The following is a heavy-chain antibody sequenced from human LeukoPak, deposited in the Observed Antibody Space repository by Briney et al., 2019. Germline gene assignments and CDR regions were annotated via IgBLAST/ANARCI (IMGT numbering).Heavy chain of an antibody. J-gene: IGHJ6*03. CDR2: MNPNSGNT. D-gene: IGHD6-19*01. V-gene: IGHV1-8*01. Sequence: ASVKVSCKASGYTFTSYDINWVRQATGQGLEWMGWMNPNSGNTGYAQKFQGRVTMTRDTSISTAYMELSSLRSEDTAVYYCARGLFLAVAGGNYYYYYMDVWGKGTTVTVSS. CDR1: GYTFTSYD. CDR3: ARGLFLAVAGGNYYYYYMDV.